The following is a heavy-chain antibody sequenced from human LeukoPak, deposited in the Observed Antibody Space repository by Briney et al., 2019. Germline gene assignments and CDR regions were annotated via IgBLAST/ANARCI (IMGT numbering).Heavy chain of an antibody. D-gene: IGHD4-17*01. J-gene: IGHJ4*02. CDR1: GGSISSGGYY. Sequence: SETLSLTCTVSGGSISSGGYYWRWIRQHPGKGLEWIGYIYYSGSTYYNPSLKSRVTISVDTSKNQFSLKLSSVTAADTAVYYCARVVENGDYGNRNFDYWGQGTLVTVSS. V-gene: IGHV4-31*03. CDR2: IYYSGST. CDR3: ARVVENGDYGNRNFDY.